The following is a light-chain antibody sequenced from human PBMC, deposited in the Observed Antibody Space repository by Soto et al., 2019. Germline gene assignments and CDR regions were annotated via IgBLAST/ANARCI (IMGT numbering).Light chain of an antibody. CDR2: EVS. CDR3: SSYTSSRTYG. J-gene: IGLJ1*01. V-gene: IGLV2-14*01. CDR1: SSDVGGFNY. Sequence: QSSLTQPASVSGSLGQSITISCTGTSSDVGGFNYVSWYQQHPGKAPKLMIYEVSNRPSGVSNRFSGSKSGNTASLTISGLQAEDEADYYCSSYTSSRTYGFGSGTKVTV.